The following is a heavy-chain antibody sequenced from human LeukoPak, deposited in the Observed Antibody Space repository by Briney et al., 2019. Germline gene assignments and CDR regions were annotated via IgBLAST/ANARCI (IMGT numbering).Heavy chain of an antibody. CDR3: ARDGTYGDSDDYHYYYMDV. J-gene: IGHJ6*03. Sequence: GGSLRLSCAASGFTFSSYAMSWVRQAPGKGLEWVSAISGSGGSTYYADSVKGRFTISRDNSKNTLYLQMNSLRAEDTAVYYCARDGTYGDSDDYHYYYMDVWGKGTTVTVSS. D-gene: IGHD4-17*01. CDR2: ISGSGGST. V-gene: IGHV3-23*01. CDR1: GFTFSSYA.